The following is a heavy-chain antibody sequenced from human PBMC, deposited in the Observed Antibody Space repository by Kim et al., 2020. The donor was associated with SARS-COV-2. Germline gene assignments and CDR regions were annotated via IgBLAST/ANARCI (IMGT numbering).Heavy chain of an antibody. CDR2: ISYDGSHK. D-gene: IGHD1-26*01. V-gene: IGHV3-30*03. CDR1: GFTFNTYG. J-gene: IGHJ4*02. Sequence: GGSLRLSCAASGFTFNTYGMHWVRQAPGKGLEWVAVISYDGSHKYYVDSVKGRFTISRDNPKNTLYLQMNSLRIEDTAVYYCARSFSGSYFGYDYWGQGSLVTVSS. CDR3: ARSFSGSYFGYDY.